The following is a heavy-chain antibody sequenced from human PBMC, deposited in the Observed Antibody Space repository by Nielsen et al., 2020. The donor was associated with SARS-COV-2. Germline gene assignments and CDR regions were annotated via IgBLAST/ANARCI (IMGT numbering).Heavy chain of an antibody. D-gene: IGHD3-22*01. V-gene: IGHV1-69*06. CDR1: GGTFNYFA. CDR2: IIPIFYTA. J-gene: IGHJ5*02. Sequence: SVKVSCKASGGTFNYFAISWVRQAPGQGLEWMGGIIPIFYTANYAQKFQGRVTTTADKSTRTAYLELSSLRSEDTAVHYCARDILGPPYESSGFFDASWGQGTLVTVSS. CDR3: ARDILGPPYESSGFFDAS.